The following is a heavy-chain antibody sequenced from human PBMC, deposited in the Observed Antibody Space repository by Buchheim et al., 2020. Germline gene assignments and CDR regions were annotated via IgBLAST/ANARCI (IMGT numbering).Heavy chain of an antibody. D-gene: IGHD3-16*01. CDR3: ARGPTGGSGWSPGEFDY. J-gene: IGHJ4*02. Sequence: QVQLQESGPGLVKPSQTLSLTCTVSGGSISSGGYYWSWIRQHPGKGLEWIGYIYYSGSTYYNPSLKSRVTISVDTSKNQFPLKLSPGTAGETAVYYWARGPTGGSGWSPGEFDYWGQGTL. CDR2: IYYSGST. CDR1: GGSISSGGYY. V-gene: IGHV4-31*03.